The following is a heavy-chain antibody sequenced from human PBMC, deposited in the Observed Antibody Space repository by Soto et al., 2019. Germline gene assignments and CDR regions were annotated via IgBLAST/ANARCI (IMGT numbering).Heavy chain of an antibody. CDR1: GYTFTSYY. V-gene: IGHV1-46*01. J-gene: IGHJ4*02. D-gene: IGHD2-15*01. Sequence: ASVKVSCKASGYTFTSYYMHWVRQAPGQGLEWMGIINPSGGSTNYAQKFQGRVTMTRDTSTSTVYMELSSLRSEDTAVYYCARDRTSGGLFDYWGRGTLVTVSS. CDR3: ARDRTSGGLFDY. CDR2: INPSGGST.